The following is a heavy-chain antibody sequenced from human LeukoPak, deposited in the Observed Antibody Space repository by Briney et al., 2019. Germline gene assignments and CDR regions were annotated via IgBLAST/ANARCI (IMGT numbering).Heavy chain of an antibody. Sequence: EASVTVSFKASGGTFSSYAINWVRQAPGQGLEWMGGIIPIFGTANYAQKFQGRVTITTDESTSKAYMELSSLRSEDTAVYYCARGRRYDILTGYYTGRWFDPWGQGTLVTVSS. V-gene: IGHV1-69*05. CDR1: GGTFSSYA. D-gene: IGHD3-9*01. J-gene: IGHJ5*02. CDR3: ARGRRYDILTGYYTGRWFDP. CDR2: IIPIFGTA.